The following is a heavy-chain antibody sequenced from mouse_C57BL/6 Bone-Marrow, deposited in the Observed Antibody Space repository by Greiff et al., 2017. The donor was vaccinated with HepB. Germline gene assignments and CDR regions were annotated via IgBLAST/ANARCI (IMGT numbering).Heavy chain of an antibody. D-gene: IGHD2-1*01. J-gene: IGHJ1*03. V-gene: IGHV1-18*01. CDR3: AREGIYYGNFHGYFDV. Sequence: EVQLQQSGPELVKPGASVKITCKASGYTFTDYNMDWVKQSHGKSLEWIGDINPNNGGTIYNQKFKGKATLTVDKSSSTAYMELRSLTSEDTAVYYCAREGIYYGNFHGYFDVWGTGTTVTVSS. CDR2: INPNNGGT. CDR1: GYTFTDYN.